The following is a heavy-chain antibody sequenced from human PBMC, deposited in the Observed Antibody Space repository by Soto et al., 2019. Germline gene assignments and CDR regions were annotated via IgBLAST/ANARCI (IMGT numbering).Heavy chain of an antibody. J-gene: IGHJ4*02. D-gene: IGHD2-15*01. Sequence: QVQLVQSGAEVKKPGSSVKVSCKASGGTFSSYTISWVRQAPGQGLEWMGRIIPILGIANYAQKFQGRVTITADKSSSTAYMELRSLRSEDTAVYYCARDSATPFDYWGQGTLVTVSS. CDR1: GGTFSSYT. CDR2: IIPILGIA. CDR3: ARDSATPFDY. V-gene: IGHV1-69*08.